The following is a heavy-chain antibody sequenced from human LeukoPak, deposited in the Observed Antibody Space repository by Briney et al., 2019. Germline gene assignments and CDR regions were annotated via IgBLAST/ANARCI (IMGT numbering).Heavy chain of an antibody. CDR1: GGSISSYY. J-gene: IGHJ6*02. CDR2: IYYSGST. D-gene: IGHD1-1*01. CDR3: ARALRGTLDV. V-gene: IGHV4-59*01. Sequence: TLSLTCTVSGGSISSYYWSWIRQPPGKGLEWIGYIYYSGSTNYNPSLKSRVTISVDTSKNQFPLKLGSVTAADTAVYYCARALRGTLDVWGQGTTVTFSS.